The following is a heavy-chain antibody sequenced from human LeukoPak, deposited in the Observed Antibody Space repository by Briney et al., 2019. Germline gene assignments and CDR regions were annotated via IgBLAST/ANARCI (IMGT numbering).Heavy chain of an antibody. J-gene: IGHJ4*02. CDR3: AKPYDSSGNYWAPFDY. D-gene: IGHD3-22*01. V-gene: IGHV3-53*01. CDR1: GFTVSSNY. Sequence: GGSLRLSCAASGFTVSSNYMSWVRQAPGKGLEWVSVIYSCGSTYYADSVKGRFTISRDNSKNTLYLQMNSLRAEDTAVYYCAKPYDSSGNYWAPFDYWGQGTLVTVSS. CDR2: IYSCGST.